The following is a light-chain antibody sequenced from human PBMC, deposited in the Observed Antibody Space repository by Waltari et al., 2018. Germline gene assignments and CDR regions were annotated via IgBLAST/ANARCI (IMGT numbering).Light chain of an antibody. Sequence: DVLLTQSPVSLPVTLGRPASMSCTSSQSLAHSEGNTYLNWFHQRPGQSPRRLISKVSRRDSGVPERFSGSGSGTDFTLRISRVAAEDVGVYYCMQGTHWPQTFGQGTKVEIK. V-gene: IGKV2-30*02. CDR2: KVS. CDR3: MQGTHWPQT. CDR1: QSLAHSEGNTY. J-gene: IGKJ1*01.